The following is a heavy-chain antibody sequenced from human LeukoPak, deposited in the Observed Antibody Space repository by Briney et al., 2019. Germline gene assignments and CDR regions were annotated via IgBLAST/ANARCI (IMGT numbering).Heavy chain of an antibody. CDR2: INPNSGGT. V-gene: IGHV1-2*02. D-gene: IGHD2-15*01. J-gene: IGHJ3*02. CDR1: GYTFTGYY. Sequence: GASVKVSCKASGYTFTGYYMHWVRQAPGQGLEWMGWINPNSGGTNYAQKFQGRVTMTRDTSISTAYMELSRLRSDDTAVYYCARGYCSGGSCYGFGAFDIWGQGTMVTVSS. CDR3: ARGYCSGGSCYGFGAFDI.